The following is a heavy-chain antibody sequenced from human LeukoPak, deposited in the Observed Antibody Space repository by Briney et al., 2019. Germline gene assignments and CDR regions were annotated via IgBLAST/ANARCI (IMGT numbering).Heavy chain of an antibody. CDR2: ISSSGSTI. CDR1: GFTFSSYE. J-gene: IGHJ4*02. Sequence: GGSLRLSCAASGFTFSSYEMNWVRQAPGKGLEWVSYISSSGSTIYYADSVKGRFTISRDNAKNSLYLQMNSLRAEDAAVYYCAREGYYFDYWGQGTLVTVSS. CDR3: AREGYYFDY. V-gene: IGHV3-48*03.